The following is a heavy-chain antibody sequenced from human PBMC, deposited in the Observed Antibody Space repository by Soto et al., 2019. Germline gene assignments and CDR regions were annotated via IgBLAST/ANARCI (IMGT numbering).Heavy chain of an antibody. V-gene: IGHV3-23*01. D-gene: IGHD5-12*01. CDR1: GFTFSSYA. J-gene: IGHJ3*02. Sequence: EVQLLESGGGLVQPGGSLRLSCAASGFTFSSYAMSWVRQAPGRGLEWVSVISSSGGTTYYADSVKGRFTISRDNSKNTLYLQMNSLRAADTAVYYCAKPHVERATKDAFDIWGQGTMVTVSS. CDR2: ISSSGGTT. CDR3: AKPHVERATKDAFDI.